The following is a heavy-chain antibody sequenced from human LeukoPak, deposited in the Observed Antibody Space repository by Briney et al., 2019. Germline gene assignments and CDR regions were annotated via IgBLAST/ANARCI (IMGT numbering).Heavy chain of an antibody. CDR3: AKDQRAGYNYVTIFDY. J-gene: IGHJ4*02. Sequence: GGSLRLSCAASGFTFSSYAMSWVRQAPGKGLEWISVISVSGSSTYYADSVKGRFTVSRDNSKNTLFLQMNSLRAEDTAIYFCAKDQRAGYNYVTIFDYWGQGTLVTVSS. CDR1: GFTFSSYA. V-gene: IGHV3-23*01. CDR2: ISVSGSST. D-gene: IGHD5-18*01.